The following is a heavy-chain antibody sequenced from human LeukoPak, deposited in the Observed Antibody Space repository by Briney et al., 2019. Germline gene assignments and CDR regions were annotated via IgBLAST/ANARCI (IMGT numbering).Heavy chain of an antibody. D-gene: IGHD3-22*01. CDR3: AKVLLLDYYDSSGYSTEFDY. CDR1: GFTFISYG. J-gene: IGHJ4*02. V-gene: IGHV3-30*18. CDR2: ISYDGSNK. Sequence: PGGALRLFCAASGFTFISYGMHGVRQAPGKGLEWVAVISYDGSNKYNEDSVKGQFTISRETSKHTLYLQMNSLRAEDTAVYYCAKVLLLDYYDSSGYSTEFDYWGQGTLVTVSS.